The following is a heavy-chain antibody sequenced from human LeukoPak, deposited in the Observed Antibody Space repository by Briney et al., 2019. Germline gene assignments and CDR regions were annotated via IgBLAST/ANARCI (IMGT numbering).Heavy chain of an antibody. CDR1: GASINTYY. CDR2: IYYSGTT. CDR3: ARSRYCSGGSCWFDY. J-gene: IGHJ4*02. Sequence: SETLSLTCTVSGASINTYYWSWIRQPPGKGLEWIGYIYYSGTTSYNPSLKTRVTLSIDTSKNQFSLKLSSVTAADTAVYYCARSRYCSGGSCWFDYWGQGTLVTVSS. V-gene: IGHV4-59*01. D-gene: IGHD2-15*01.